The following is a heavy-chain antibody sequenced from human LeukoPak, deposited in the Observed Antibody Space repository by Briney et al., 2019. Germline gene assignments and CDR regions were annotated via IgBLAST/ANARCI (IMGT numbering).Heavy chain of an antibody. V-gene: IGHV4-38-2*02. CDR3: ARDRGITGYSSGWSPILNFDY. J-gene: IGHJ4*02. D-gene: IGHD6-19*01. Sequence: SRTLCLTCAVSGYSISSGYYWGWSRQPPGKRLEWIGRIYHSGSTYYNASLKSRVTISVDTSKNQFSLKLSSVTAADTAVYYCARDRGITGYSSGWSPILNFDYWGQGTLVTVSS. CDR2: IYHSGST. CDR1: GYSISSGYY.